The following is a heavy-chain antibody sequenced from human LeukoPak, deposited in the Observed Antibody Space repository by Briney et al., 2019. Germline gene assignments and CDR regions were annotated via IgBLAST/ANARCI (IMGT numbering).Heavy chain of an antibody. J-gene: IGHJ4*02. Sequence: GASVKVSCKASGYTFTSYGISWVRQAPGQGLEWMGWISAYNGNTNYAQKLQGRVTMTTDTSASTAYMELSSLRSEDSAIYYCARTARVVTAILYYFDYWGQGTLVTVSS. CDR1: GYTFTSYG. D-gene: IGHD2-21*02. CDR3: ARTARVVTAILYYFDY. V-gene: IGHV1-18*01. CDR2: ISAYNGNT.